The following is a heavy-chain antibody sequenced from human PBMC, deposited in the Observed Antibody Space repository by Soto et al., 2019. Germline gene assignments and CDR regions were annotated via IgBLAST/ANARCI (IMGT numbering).Heavy chain of an antibody. V-gene: IGHV4-31*03. D-gene: IGHD3-10*01. CDR2: IYYSGST. CDR1: GGSISSGGYY. Sequence: QVQLQESGPGLVKPSQTLSLTCTVSGGSISSGGYYWSWIRQHPGKGLEWIGYIYYSGSTYYNPSLKSRVTISVDTSKNQFSLKLSSVTAADTAVYYCASTLSITMVRGVALDAFDIWGQGTMVTVSS. CDR3: ASTLSITMVRGVALDAFDI. J-gene: IGHJ3*02.